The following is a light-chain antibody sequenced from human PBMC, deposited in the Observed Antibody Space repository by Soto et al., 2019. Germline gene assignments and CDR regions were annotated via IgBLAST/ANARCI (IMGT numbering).Light chain of an antibody. V-gene: IGLV2-23*02. Sequence: QSVLTQPASVSGSPGQSITISCTGTTSDVGSYDLVSWYQHHPGKAPKLLIYEVSKRPSGVSDCFSGSKSGNTASLTISGLQTEDEADYYCCSFAGSSNLYVFGTGTKVTVL. CDR2: EVS. J-gene: IGLJ1*01. CDR3: CSFAGSSNLYV. CDR1: TSDVGSYDL.